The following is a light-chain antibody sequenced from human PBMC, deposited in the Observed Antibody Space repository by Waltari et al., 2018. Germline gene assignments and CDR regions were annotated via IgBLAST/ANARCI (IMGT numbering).Light chain of an antibody. CDR1: SSDLGAYNY. Sequence: QSALTQPASVSGSPGQSITISCTRTSSDLGAYNYVSWYQQHPGKAPKLMIYDVSKRPSGVSSRFSGSKSGNTASLTISGLQAEDEADYYCSSYTSSSTWVFGGGTKLTVL. CDR3: SSYTSSSTWV. J-gene: IGLJ3*02. CDR2: DVS. V-gene: IGLV2-14*01.